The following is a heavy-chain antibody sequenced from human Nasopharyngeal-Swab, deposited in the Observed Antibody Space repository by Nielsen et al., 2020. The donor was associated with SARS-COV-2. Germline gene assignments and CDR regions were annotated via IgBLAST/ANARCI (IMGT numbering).Heavy chain of an antibody. D-gene: IGHD6-6*01. J-gene: IGHJ4*02. Sequence: SQTLSLTCAISGDIVSSNSATWNWIRQSPSRVLEWLGRTYYRSTWYNDYAVSVKSRITINSDTSKNQFSLQLNSVTPEDTAVYYCASDRRSGTSSLRFDCWGQGILVTVSS. V-gene: IGHV6-1*01. CDR1: GDIVSSNSAT. CDR3: ASDRRSGTSSLRFDC. CDR2: TYYRSTWYN.